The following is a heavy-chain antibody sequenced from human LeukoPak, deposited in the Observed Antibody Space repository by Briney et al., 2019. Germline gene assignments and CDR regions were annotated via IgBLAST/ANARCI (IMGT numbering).Heavy chain of an antibody. CDR2: IYSGGST. J-gene: IGHJ4*02. CDR1: GFTVSSNY. Sequence: PGGSLRLSCAASGFTVSSNYMSWVRQAPGKGLGWVSLIYSGGSTYYADSVKGRFTISRDNSKNTLYLQMNSLRAEDTAVYYCARVWSRIVGATTSSEYWGQGTLVTVSS. V-gene: IGHV3-53*01. D-gene: IGHD1-26*01. CDR3: ARVWSRIVGATTSSEY.